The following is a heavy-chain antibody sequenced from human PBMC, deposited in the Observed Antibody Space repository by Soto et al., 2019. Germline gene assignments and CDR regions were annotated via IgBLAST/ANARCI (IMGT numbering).Heavy chain of an antibody. V-gene: IGHV3-13*01. CDR1: GFTFSSYD. Sequence: GGSLRLSCAASGFTFSSYDMHWVRQATGKGLEWVSAIGTAGDTYYPGSVKGRFTISRENAKNSLYLQMNSLRAEDTAVYYCARRLREGLPHYYYYGMDVWGQGTTVTVSS. CDR3: ARRLREGLPHYYYYGMDV. D-gene: IGHD6-25*01. J-gene: IGHJ6*02. CDR2: IGTAGDT.